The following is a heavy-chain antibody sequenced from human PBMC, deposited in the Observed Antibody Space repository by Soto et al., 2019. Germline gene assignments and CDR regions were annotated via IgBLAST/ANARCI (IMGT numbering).Heavy chain of an antibody. V-gene: IGHV1-69*01. CDR1: GGTFTSYA. J-gene: IGHJ4*02. CDR3: ARRRFSGTYYFDY. Sequence: QVQLMQSGAEVKKPGSSVNVSCKASGGTFTSYAISWVRQAPGQGLEWMGGITPIFGTANYAQKFQGRVTITEAGSTSTAYMELSSLRSEDTAVYYCARRRFSGTYYFDYWGQGTLVTVSS. D-gene: IGHD1-26*01. CDR2: ITPIFGTA.